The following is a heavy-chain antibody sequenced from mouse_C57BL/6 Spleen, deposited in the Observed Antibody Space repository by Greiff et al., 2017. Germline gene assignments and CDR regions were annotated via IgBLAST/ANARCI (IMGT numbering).Heavy chain of an antibody. V-gene: IGHV5-6*01. J-gene: IGHJ1*03. CDR3: ARLNTVVAPFDV. D-gene: IGHD1-1*01. CDR2: ISSGGSYT. CDR1: GFTFSSYG. Sequence: EVKLMESGGDLVKPGGSLKLSCAASGFTFSSYGMSWVRQNPDKRLEWVTTISSGGSYTYYPDSVKGRFTISRDNAKNTQYPQMRSLKSEDTAMYDCARLNTVVAPFDVWGTGTTVTVSS.